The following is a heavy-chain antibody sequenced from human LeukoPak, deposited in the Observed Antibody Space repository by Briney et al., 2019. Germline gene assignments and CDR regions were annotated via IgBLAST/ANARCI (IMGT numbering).Heavy chain of an antibody. J-gene: IGHJ3*02. CDR3: ARRGWDLDAFDI. D-gene: IGHD6-19*01. V-gene: IGHV1-46*01. Sequence: ASVKVSCKASGYTFTGYYMHWVRQAPGQGLEWMGIINPSGGSTSYAQKFQGRVTMTRDTSTSTVYMELSSLRSEDTAVYYCARRGWDLDAFDIWGQGTMVTVSS. CDR2: INPSGGST. CDR1: GYTFTGYY.